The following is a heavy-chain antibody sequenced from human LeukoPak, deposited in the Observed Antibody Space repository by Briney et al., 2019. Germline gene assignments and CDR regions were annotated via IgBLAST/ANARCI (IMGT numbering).Heavy chain of an antibody. D-gene: IGHD3-10*01. Sequence: SETLSLTCTVSGASINSGDYYWSWIRQPPGKGLEWIGYIYYSGSTNYNPSLKSRVTISVDTSKNQFSLKLSSVTAADTAVYYCAKSHYYRDGFDIWGQGTMVTVSS. CDR1: GASINSGDYY. V-gene: IGHV4-61*08. CDR3: AKSHYYRDGFDI. CDR2: IYYSGST. J-gene: IGHJ3*02.